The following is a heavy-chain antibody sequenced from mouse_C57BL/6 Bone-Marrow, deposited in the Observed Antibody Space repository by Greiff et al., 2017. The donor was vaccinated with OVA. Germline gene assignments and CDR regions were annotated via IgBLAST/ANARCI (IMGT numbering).Heavy chain of an antibody. Sequence: DVKLVESGGGLVQPGGSLKLSCAASGFTFSDYYMYWVRQTPEKRLEWVAYISNGGGSTYYPDTVKGRFTISRDNAKNTLYLQRSRLKTEGTAMYYCARQDYYGSRVRGGFDDWGTGTTVTVSS. V-gene: IGHV5-12*01. CDR2: ISNGGGST. D-gene: IGHD1-1*01. J-gene: IGHJ1*03. CDR3: ARQDYYGSRVRGGFDD. CDR1: GFTFSDYY.